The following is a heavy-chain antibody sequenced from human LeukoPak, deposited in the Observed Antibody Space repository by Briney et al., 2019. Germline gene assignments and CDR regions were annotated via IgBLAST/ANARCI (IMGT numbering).Heavy chain of an antibody. CDR3: AGDRSYSSSWNCFDP. CDR1: GYSISSGYC. CDR2: IYHSGSA. V-gene: IGHV4-38-2*02. J-gene: IGHJ5*02. Sequence: SETLSLTCAVSGYSISSGYCWGWIRRPPGKGLEWIGSIYHSGSAYYTPSLKSRVTISVDTSKSQFSLKLSSVTAADTAVYYSAGDRSYSSSWNCFDPWGQGTLVTVSS. D-gene: IGHD6-13*01.